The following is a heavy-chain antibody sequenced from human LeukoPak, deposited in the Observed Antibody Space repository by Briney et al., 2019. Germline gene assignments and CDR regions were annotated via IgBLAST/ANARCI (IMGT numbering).Heavy chain of an antibody. CDR3: ARHLYDKTGRPLDS. CDR2: IYYSGSAGRT. J-gene: IGHJ4*02. D-gene: IGHD3-9*01. CDR1: GDSINSGVSY. Sequence: PSETLSLTCSVSGDSINSGVSYWAWIRQPPGKGLEWIGTIYYSGSAGRTYYNPSLQSRVTTSVDTSKQQFSLNLSSVTAADTAIYYSARHLYDKTGRPLDSWGQGTLVTVSS. V-gene: IGHV4-39*01.